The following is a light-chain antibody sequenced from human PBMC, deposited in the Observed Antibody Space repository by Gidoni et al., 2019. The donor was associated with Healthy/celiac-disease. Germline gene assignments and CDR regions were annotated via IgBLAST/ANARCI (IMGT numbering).Light chain of an antibody. V-gene: IGKV3-15*01. J-gene: IGKJ4*01. Sequence: EIVMTQSPATLSVSPGVIATLSCRASQRVSSNLAWYQQKPGQAPRLLIYGASTRATGIPARFSGSGSGTEFTLTISSLQSEDFAVYYCQQYNNWPPLTFGGGTKVEIK. CDR2: GAS. CDR1: QRVSSN. CDR3: QQYNNWPPLT.